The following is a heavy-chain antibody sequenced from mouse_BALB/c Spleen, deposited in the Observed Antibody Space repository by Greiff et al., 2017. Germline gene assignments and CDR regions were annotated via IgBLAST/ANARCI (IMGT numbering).Heavy chain of an antibody. D-gene: IGHD1-1*01. J-gene: IGHJ4*01. CDR2: ISYSGST. Sequence: EVQLVESGPGLVKPSQSLSLTCTVTGYSITSDYAWNWIRQFPGNKLEWMGYISYSGSTSYNPSLKSRISITRDTSKNQFFLQLNSVTTEDTATYYCATFRSILRNAMDYWGQGTSVTVSS. CDR1: GYSITSDYA. CDR3: ATFRSILRNAMDY. V-gene: IGHV3-2*02.